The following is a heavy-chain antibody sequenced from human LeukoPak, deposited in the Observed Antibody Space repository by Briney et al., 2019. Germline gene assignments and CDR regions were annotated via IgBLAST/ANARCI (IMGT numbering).Heavy chain of an antibody. CDR2: ISYDGSNK. CDR1: GFTFSSYG. V-gene: IGHV3-30*03. D-gene: IGHD5-12*01. Sequence: PGGSLRLSCAASGFTFSSYGMHWVRQAPGKGLEWVAVISYDGSNKYYADSVKGRFTISRDNAKNSLYLQMNSLRAEDTAVYYCARGGYDYNALFDHWGQGTLVTVSS. J-gene: IGHJ4*02. CDR3: ARGGYDYNALFDH.